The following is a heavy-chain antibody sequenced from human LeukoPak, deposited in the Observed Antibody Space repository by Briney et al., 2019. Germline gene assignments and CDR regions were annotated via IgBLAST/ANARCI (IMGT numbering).Heavy chain of an antibody. J-gene: IGHJ6*02. CDR1: GGTFSSYA. Sequence: GASVKVSCKASGGTFSSYAISWVRQAPGQGLEWMGRIIPILGIANYAQKFQGRVTITADKSTSTAYMELSSLRSEDTAVYYCARGGAVAGKNYYYYGMDVWGQGTTVTVSS. CDR2: IIPILGIA. D-gene: IGHD6-19*01. V-gene: IGHV1-69*04. CDR3: ARGGAVAGKNYYYYGMDV.